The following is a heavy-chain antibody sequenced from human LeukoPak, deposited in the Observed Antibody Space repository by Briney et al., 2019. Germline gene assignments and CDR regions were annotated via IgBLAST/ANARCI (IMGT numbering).Heavy chain of an antibody. Sequence: GGSLRLSCAASGFTFSSYHMNWVRRAPGKGLGWVSSISSSSTYTFYADSVKGRFTISRDNAKNSLYLQMNSLRAEDTAVYYCAREAALDMWGQGTMVTVSS. CDR3: AREAALDM. V-gene: IGHV3-21*06. J-gene: IGHJ3*02. CDR2: ISSSSTYT. CDR1: GFTFSSYH.